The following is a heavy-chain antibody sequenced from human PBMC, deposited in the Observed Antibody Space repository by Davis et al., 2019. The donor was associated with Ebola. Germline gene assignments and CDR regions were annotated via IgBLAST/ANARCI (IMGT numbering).Heavy chain of an antibody. V-gene: IGHV3-74*01. D-gene: IGHD2-2*01. CDR1: GFTFNKYW. CDR3: VRDTSHQLPHWLYYFYGMDV. CDR2: ITSDGRIT. J-gene: IGHJ6*02. Sequence: HTGGSLRLSCTASGFTFNKYWMHWVRLAPEKGLVWVSHITSDGRITRYADSVKGRFTISRDNTKNTLYLQMNSLRGEDTAVYYCVRDTSHQLPHWLYYFYGMDVWGQGTTVTVSS.